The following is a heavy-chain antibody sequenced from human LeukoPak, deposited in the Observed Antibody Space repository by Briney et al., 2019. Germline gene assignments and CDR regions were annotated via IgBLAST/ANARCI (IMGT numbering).Heavy chain of an antibody. CDR2: IYYSGST. Sequence: PSETLSLTCSVSGGSISSSTYYWGWIRQPPGKGLEWIGYIYYSGSTNYNPSLKSRVTISVDTSKNQFSLKLSSVTAADTAVYYCARTNKGYGGKEFDYWGQGTLVTVSS. J-gene: IGHJ4*02. D-gene: IGHD4-23*01. CDR3: ARTNKGYGGKEFDY. CDR1: GGSISSSTYY. V-gene: IGHV4-61*05.